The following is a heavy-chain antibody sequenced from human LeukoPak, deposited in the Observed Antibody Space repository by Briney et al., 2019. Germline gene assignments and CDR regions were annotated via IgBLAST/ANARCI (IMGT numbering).Heavy chain of an antibody. Sequence: GGSLRLSCAASGFTFSDYWMHWVHQAPGKGLVWVSRINTDGSFTRYADSVQGRFTISRDTAKNTLFLQMNSLRAEDTAVYYCAREAKVGGALQYWGQGFLVTVSS. V-gene: IGHV3-74*01. D-gene: IGHD1-26*01. CDR2: INTDGSFT. J-gene: IGHJ4*02. CDR1: GFTFSDYW. CDR3: AREAKVGGALQY.